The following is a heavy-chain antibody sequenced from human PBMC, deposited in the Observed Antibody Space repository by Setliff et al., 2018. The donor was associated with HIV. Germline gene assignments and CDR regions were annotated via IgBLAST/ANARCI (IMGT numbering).Heavy chain of an antibody. CDR1: GDSLSSQY. V-gene: IGHV1-46*01. CDR3: AREALHAGGWRGAFDI. Sequence: GASVKVSCKASGDSLSSQYFHWVRQAPGQGPEWMGIIDPSGESINYTQRFQDRVTMSRDTSTSTVYMELSSLRSEDTAVYYCAREALHAGGWRGAFDIWGQGTMVTVSS. J-gene: IGHJ3*02. CDR2: IDPSGESI. D-gene: IGHD6-19*01.